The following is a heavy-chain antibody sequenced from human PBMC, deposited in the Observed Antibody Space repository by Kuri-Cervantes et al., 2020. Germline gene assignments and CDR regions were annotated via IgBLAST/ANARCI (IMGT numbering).Heavy chain of an antibody. CDR3: ARVSSGWYGYFDL. V-gene: IGHV4-59*01. J-gene: IGHJ2*01. CDR2: ISYSGTT. Sequence: GSLRLSCTVSGDSINSYYWNWIRQPPGKGLEWIGYISYSGTTNYNPSLKSRVTISVDTSKNQFSLKLSSVTAADTAVYYCARVSSGWYGYFDLWGRGTLVTVSS. CDR1: GDSINSYY. D-gene: IGHD6-19*01.